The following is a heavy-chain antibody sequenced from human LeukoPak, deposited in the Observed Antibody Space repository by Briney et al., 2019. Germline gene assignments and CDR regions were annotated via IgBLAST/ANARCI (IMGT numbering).Heavy chain of an antibody. CDR3: ARDTITATTPYFDY. CDR1: GYTFNGYN. V-gene: IGHV1-2*02. Sequence: ASVKVSCEASGYTFNGYNIDWVRQAPGQGLEWMGWINSDSGGTNYAQKFQGRVTMTRDTSTSTAYMELSSLRSDDTAFYYCARDTITATTPYFDYWGQGTLVTVPS. D-gene: IGHD4-17*01. CDR2: INSDSGGT. J-gene: IGHJ4*02.